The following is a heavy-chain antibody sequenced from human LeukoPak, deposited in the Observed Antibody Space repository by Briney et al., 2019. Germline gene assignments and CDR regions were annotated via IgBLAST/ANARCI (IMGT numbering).Heavy chain of an antibody. J-gene: IGHJ4*02. V-gene: IGHV3-23*01. Sequence: GGSLRLSCAASGFTVSSNYMSWVRQAPGKGLEWVSVISGDGGSTYYADSVKCRFTIYRDNSKNTLYLQMNSLRAEDTAVYYCAKDFRGSITIFGVVILPLEFDYWGQGTLVPVSS. D-gene: IGHD3-3*01. CDR2: ISGDGGST. CDR1: GFTVSSNY. CDR3: AKDFRGSITIFGVVILPLEFDY.